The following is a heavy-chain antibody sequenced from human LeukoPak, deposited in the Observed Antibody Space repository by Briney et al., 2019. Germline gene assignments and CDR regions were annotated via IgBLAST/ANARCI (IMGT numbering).Heavy chain of an antibody. D-gene: IGHD3-3*01. J-gene: IGHJ6*03. CDR2: ISSSGSTI. Sequence: GGSLRLSCAASGFTFSDYYMSWIRQAPGKGLEWVSYISSSGSTIYYADSVKGRFTTSRDNAKNSLYLQMNSLRAEDTAVYYCARDSNDFWSGYHLYYYYYMDVWGKGTTVTVSS. V-gene: IGHV3-11*01. CDR1: GFTFSDYY. CDR3: ARDSNDFWSGYHLYYYYYMDV.